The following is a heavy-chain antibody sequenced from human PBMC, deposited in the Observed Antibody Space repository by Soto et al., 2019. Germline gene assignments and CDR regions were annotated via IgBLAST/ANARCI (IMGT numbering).Heavy chain of an antibody. CDR3: ARDMTAY. D-gene: IGHD3-16*01. Sequence: SETLSLTCTVSGGSISSGGYYWSWIRQYPGKGLEWIGNIHYSGNTYYNPSLKSRVAISVDTSKNQFSLKLSSVTAADTVVYYCARDMTAYWGQGTLVTVSS. CDR2: IHYSGNT. J-gene: IGHJ4*02. V-gene: IGHV4-31*03. CDR1: GGSISSGGYY.